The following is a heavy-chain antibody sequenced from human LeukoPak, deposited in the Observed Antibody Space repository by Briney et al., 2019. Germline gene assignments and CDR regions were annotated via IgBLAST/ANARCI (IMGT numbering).Heavy chain of an antibody. V-gene: IGHV3-48*03. CDR2: ITGSGSSI. J-gene: IGHJ6*02. Sequence: GGSLRLSCAASGFTFSRFEMNWVRQAPGKGLEWVSYITGSGSSIYYANSVKGQLTVSRDNAKNSLYLQMNSLRAEDTAVYYCARDLRGDVWGQGTTVTVSS. CDR1: GFTFSRFE. CDR3: ARDLRGDV.